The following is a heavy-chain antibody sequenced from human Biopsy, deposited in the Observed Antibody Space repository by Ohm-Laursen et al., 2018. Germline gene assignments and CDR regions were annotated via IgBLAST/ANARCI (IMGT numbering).Heavy chain of an antibody. Sequence: TLSLTWPVSGGSISSSTTYYWAWLRQPPGKGLEWIGGIYNTETTFYNPSHKSQVTISVDTSTNQFSLKVSSVTAAATGLYFCARHPTGFWFDPWGQGTLVTVSS. CDR2: IYNTETT. CDR1: GGSISSSTTYY. V-gene: IGHV4-39*01. J-gene: IGHJ5*02. CDR3: ARHPTGFWFDP.